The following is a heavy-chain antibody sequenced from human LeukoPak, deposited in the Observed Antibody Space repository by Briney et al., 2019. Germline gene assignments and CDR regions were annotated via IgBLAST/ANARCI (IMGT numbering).Heavy chain of an antibody. CDR1: EFSVGSNY. Sequence: GGSLRLSCAASEFSVGSNYMTWVRQAPGKGLEWVSAISGSGGSTYYADSVKGRFTISRDNSKNTLYLQMNSLRAEDTAVYYCAKASQQVIPFDYWGQGTLVTVSS. CDR2: ISGSGGST. CDR3: AKASQQVIPFDY. D-gene: IGHD6-13*01. J-gene: IGHJ4*02. V-gene: IGHV3-23*01.